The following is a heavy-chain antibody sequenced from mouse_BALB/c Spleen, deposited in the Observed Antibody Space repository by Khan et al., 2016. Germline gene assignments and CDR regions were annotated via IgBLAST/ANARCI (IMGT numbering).Heavy chain of an antibody. V-gene: IGHV14-3*02. CDR2: IDPANGNT. CDR1: GFNIKDTY. Sequence: EVQLQESGAELVKPGASVKLSCTASGFNIKDTYMHWVKQRPEQGLEWIGRIDPANGNTKYDPKFQGKATITADTSSNTAYLQLSSLTSEDTAVXYCARIPGSSFAYWGQGTLVTVSA. J-gene: IGHJ3*01. CDR3: ARIPGSSFAY.